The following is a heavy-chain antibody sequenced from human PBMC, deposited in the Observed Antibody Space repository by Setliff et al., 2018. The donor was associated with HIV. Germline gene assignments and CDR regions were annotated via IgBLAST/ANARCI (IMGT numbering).Heavy chain of an antibody. CDR2: IYYRGNT. CDR1: GGSISSSSYY. J-gene: IGHJ6*03. Sequence: PSETLSLTCTVSGGSISSSSYYWGWIRQPPGKGLEWIGSIYYRGNTYYNPSLKSRVTISVDTSKNQFSLKLRSVTAADTAVYYCARQVTYTHYMDVWGKGTTVTVSS. CDR3: ARQVTYTHYMDV. D-gene: IGHD3-16*01. V-gene: IGHV4-39*01.